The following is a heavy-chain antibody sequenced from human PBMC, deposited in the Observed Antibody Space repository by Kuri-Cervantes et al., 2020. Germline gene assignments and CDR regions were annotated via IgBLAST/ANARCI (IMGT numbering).Heavy chain of an antibody. D-gene: IGHD6-13*01. CDR2: IYNSGYT. CDR3: ARDHEQQGYFDY. Sequence: SETLSLTCTVSGDSISTSSYYWGWVRQPPGKGLEWIGTIYNSGYTSYNPSLKSRVTISVDTSKNQFSLNLISVTAADTAVYYCARDHEQQGYFDYWGQGTLVTVSS. V-gene: IGHV4-39*02. J-gene: IGHJ4*02. CDR1: GDSISTSSYY.